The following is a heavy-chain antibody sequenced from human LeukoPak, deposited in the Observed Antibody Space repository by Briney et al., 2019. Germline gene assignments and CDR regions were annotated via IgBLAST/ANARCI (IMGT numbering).Heavy chain of an antibody. J-gene: IGHJ4*02. CDR2: IYPGDSDT. V-gene: IGHV5-51*01. Sequence: GESLKISCKGSGYSFTSYWIGWVRQMPGKGLEWMGIIYPGDSDTRYSPSFQGQVTISADKSISTAYLQWSSLKASDTAMYYCARQPPTGYSSGWSDYWGQGTLVTVSS. CDR3: ARQPPTGYSSGWSDY. CDR1: GYSFTSYW. D-gene: IGHD6-19*01.